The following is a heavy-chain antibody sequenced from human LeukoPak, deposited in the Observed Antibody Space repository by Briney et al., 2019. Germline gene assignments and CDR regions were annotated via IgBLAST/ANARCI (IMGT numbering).Heavy chain of an antibody. Sequence: PVASVKVSCKASGGAFSSYAISWVRQAPGQGLEWMGRIIPILGIANYAQKFQGRVTITAGKSTSTAYMELSSLRSEDTAVYYCARVGIAAAGNLDYWGQGTLVTVSS. CDR3: ARVGIAAAGNLDY. D-gene: IGHD6-13*01. CDR2: IIPILGIA. CDR1: GGAFSSYA. J-gene: IGHJ4*02. V-gene: IGHV1-69*04.